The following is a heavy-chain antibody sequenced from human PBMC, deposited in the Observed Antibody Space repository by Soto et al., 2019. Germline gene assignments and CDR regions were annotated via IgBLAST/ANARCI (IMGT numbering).Heavy chain of an antibody. CDR3: TRGANWDSPYYHYMDV. V-gene: IGHV3-21*06. Sequence: EMHLVESGGGLVKPGESLRLSCAASGFTFSRYCMNWVRQAPGKGLEWVSSISPSSSFIYYADSVKGRFTISRDSAKNSLFLDINSLTAEDTAVYFCTRGANWDSPYYHYMDVWGKGTTVTVSS. D-gene: IGHD1-7*01. CDR1: GFTFSRYC. CDR2: ISPSSSFI. J-gene: IGHJ6*03.